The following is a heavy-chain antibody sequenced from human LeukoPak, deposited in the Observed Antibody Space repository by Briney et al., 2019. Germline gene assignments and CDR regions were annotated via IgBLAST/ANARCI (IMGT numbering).Heavy chain of an antibody. D-gene: IGHD2-15*01. J-gene: IGHJ4*02. CDR1: GGSFSGYY. Sequence: SETLPLTCAVYGGSFSGYYWSWIRQPPGKGLEWIVEINHSGSTNYNPSLKSRVTISVDTSKNQFSLKLSSVTAADTAVYYGARAQRVCSGGSCYPNYFDYWGQGTLVTVSP. V-gene: IGHV4-34*01. CDR3: ARAQRVCSGGSCYPNYFDY. CDR2: INHSGST.